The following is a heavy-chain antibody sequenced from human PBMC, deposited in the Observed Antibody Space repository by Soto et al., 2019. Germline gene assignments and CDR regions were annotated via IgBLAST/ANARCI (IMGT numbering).Heavy chain of an antibody. CDR1: GFAFRNYW. D-gene: IGHD6-13*01. V-gene: IGHV3-33*08. CDR2: IWYDGSNK. Sequence: GGSLRLSCAASGFAFRNYWMHWVRRAPGKGLEWVAVIWYDGSNKYYADSVKGRFTISRDNSKNTLYLQMNSLRAEDTAVHYCAREGQQLVWDYYYYGMDVWGQGASVTVS. CDR3: AREGQQLVWDYYYYGMDV. J-gene: IGHJ6*02.